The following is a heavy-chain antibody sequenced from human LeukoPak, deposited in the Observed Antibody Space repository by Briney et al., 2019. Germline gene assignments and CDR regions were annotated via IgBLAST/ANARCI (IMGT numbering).Heavy chain of an antibody. D-gene: IGHD4-23*01. J-gene: IGHJ5*02. CDR2: IYYSGST. Sequence: PSENLSRTCTVSGGSISSYYWSWIRQPPGKGLERIGYIYYSGSTNYNPSLKSRVTISVDTPKNQFSLKLSSVTAADTAVYYCARGADGGNSPWGQGTLVTVSS. V-gene: IGHV4-59*01. CDR3: ARGADGGNSP. CDR1: GGSISSYY.